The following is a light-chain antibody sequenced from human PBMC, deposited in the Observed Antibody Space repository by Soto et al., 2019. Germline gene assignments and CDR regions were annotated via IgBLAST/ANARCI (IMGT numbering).Light chain of an antibody. J-gene: IGKJ4*01. V-gene: IGKV1-9*01. CDR2: AAS. CDR1: QDVSRS. Sequence: DTQLTQSPSFLSASVGDRVTITCRASQDVSRSVGWYQQKPGKAPKLLISAASTLHSGVPSRFSGSGSGTDFTLTISSLQPEDFATYYCQQLWTYPLTVGGGTKVGIK. CDR3: QQLWTYPLT.